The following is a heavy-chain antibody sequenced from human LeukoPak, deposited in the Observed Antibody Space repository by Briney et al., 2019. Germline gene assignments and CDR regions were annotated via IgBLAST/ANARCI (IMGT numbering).Heavy chain of an antibody. V-gene: IGHV3-48*04. D-gene: IGHD2-2*01. CDR3: AKALIGYCSSFSCYDIDY. CDR2: ISSSSSTI. CDR1: GFTFSNYS. Sequence: GGSLRLSCAASGFTFSNYSMNWVRQAPGKGLEWVSYISSSSSTIYNADSVKGRFTISRDNAKNTLYLQMNSLRAEDTAVYYCAKALIGYCSSFSCYDIDYWGQGTLVTVSS. J-gene: IGHJ4*02.